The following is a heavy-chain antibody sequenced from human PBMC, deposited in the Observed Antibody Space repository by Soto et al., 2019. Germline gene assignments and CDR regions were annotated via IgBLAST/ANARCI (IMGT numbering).Heavy chain of an antibody. J-gene: IGHJ6*02. D-gene: IGHD3-22*01. CDR3: ARDNYYDSSGYYYGGTYYYYGMDV. V-gene: IGHV1-69*13. CDR2: IIPIFGTA. CDR1: GGTFSSYA. Sequence: SVKVSCKASGGTFSSYAISWVGQAPGQGLEWMGGIIPIFGTANYAQKFQGRVTITADESTSTAYMELSSLRSEDTAVYYCARDNYYDSSGYYYGGTYYYYGMDVWGQGTTVTVSS.